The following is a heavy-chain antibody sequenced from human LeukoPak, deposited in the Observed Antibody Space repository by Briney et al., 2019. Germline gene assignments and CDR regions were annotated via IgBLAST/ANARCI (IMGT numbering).Heavy chain of an antibody. CDR2: INPNTGGT. D-gene: IGHD3-16*02. CDR3: ARPYDYLWGSYRNDAFEI. CDR1: GYTFVGNH. V-gene: IGHV1-2*02. Sequence: ASVKVSCKTSGYTFVGNHLHWVRQAPGQGPEWMGWINPNTGGTNCAQKFQGRVTMTSDTSISTVYMELNRLSSDDTAVYFCARPYDYLWGSYRNDAFEIWGQGTVVTVSS. J-gene: IGHJ3*02.